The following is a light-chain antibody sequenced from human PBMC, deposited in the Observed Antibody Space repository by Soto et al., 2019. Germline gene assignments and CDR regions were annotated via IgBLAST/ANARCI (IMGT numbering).Light chain of an antibody. J-gene: IGKJ1*01. CDR2: GAS. V-gene: IGKV3D-15*01. CDR1: QSVSSN. Sequence: EIVMTQSPATLSVSPGERATLSCRASQSVSSNLAWYQQKPGQAPRLLIYGASTRATGIPARFSGSGSGTEFTLTISSLQSEDFATYYCQQLNGSPWTFGQGTKVEI. CDR3: QQLNGSPWT.